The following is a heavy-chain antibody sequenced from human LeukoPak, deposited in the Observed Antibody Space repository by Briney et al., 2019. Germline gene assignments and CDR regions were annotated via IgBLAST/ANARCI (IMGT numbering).Heavy chain of an antibody. J-gene: IGHJ4*02. CDR3: ARGNWEPSDY. CDR2: IKQDGSEK. Sequence: PGGSLRLSCVASGFTSSSYWMSWVRQAPGKGLEWVANIKQDGSEKNYVDSVKGRLTISRDNAKNSLYLQMNSLRAEDTAVYYCARGNWEPSDYRGQGTLVTVSS. D-gene: IGHD1-14*01. CDR1: GFTSSSYW. V-gene: IGHV3-7*04.